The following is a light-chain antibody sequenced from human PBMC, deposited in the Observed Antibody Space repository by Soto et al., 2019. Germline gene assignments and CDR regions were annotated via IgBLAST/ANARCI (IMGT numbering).Light chain of an antibody. CDR1: SGDVGGYNY. CDR2: EVS. V-gene: IGLV2-14*01. J-gene: IGLJ1*01. CDR3: SSYTSSSTLCV. Sequence: QSALTQPASVSGSPGQSITISCTGTSGDVGGYNYVSWYQQHPGKAPKLMIYEVSNRPSGVSNRFSGSKSGNTASLTISGLQAEDEADYYCSSYTSSSTLCVFGTGTKLTVL.